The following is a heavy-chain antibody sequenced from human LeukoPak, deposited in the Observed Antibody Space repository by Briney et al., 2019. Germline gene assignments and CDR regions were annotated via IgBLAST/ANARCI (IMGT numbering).Heavy chain of an antibody. Sequence: GGSLRLSCAASGFTFSSYAMHWVRQAPGKGLEWVAVISYDGSNKYYADSVKGRFTISRDNSKNTLYLQMNSLRAEDTAVYYCARLSQELATTYYFDYWGQGTLVIVSS. CDR3: ARLSQELATTYYFDY. J-gene: IGHJ4*02. V-gene: IGHV3-30-3*01. D-gene: IGHD5-12*01. CDR1: GFTFSSYA. CDR2: ISYDGSNK.